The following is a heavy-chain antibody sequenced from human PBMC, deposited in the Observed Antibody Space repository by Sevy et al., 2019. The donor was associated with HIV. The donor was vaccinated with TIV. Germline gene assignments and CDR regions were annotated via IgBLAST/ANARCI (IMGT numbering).Heavy chain of an antibody. V-gene: IGHV3-30*18. J-gene: IGHJ4*02. D-gene: IGHD3-22*01. CDR1: GFPFSAFG. Sequence: GGSLRLSCAASGFPFSAFGMYWVRQAPGKGLEWVTLISYHGSNKNYAASVKGRFIISRDNSKNTLYLQMNNLRTEDTAVHYCAKDRKRALSMIPVLNDGFDYWGQGTVVSVSS. CDR2: ISYHGSNK. CDR3: AKDRKRALSMIPVLNDGFDY.